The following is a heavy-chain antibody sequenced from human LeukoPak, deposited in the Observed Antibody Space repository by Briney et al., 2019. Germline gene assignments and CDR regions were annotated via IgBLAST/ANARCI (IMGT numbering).Heavy chain of an antibody. CDR3: TRDGRDETKTAFDI. D-gene: IGHD1-26*01. V-gene: IGHV3-72*01. J-gene: IGHJ3*02. CDR1: GFRFSEYI. Sequence: GGSLRLSCAASGFRFSEYIMDWVRQAARRGVEGVGRIRRRGKSYTTEYAASVKGRFSISREDSANSLYLHMNNLKIEDTAVYRCTRDGRDETKTAFDIWGQGTLVTVSS. CDR2: IRRRGKSYTT.